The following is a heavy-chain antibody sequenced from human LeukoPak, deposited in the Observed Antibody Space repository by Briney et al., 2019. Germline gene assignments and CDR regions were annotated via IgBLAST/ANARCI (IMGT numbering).Heavy chain of an antibody. CDR1: GFTFSSYA. CDR2: ISGSGGST. Sequence: GGSLRLSCAASGFTFSSYAMSWVRQAPGKGLEWVSAISGSGGSTYYADSVKGRFIISRDNSKNTLYLQMNSLRAEDTAVYYCAKDRCSGGSCYWGQGTLVTVSS. J-gene: IGHJ4*02. V-gene: IGHV3-23*01. CDR3: AKDRCSGGSCY. D-gene: IGHD2-15*01.